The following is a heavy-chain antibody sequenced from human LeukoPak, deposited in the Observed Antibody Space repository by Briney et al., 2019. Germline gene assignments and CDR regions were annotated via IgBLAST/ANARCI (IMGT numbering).Heavy chain of an antibody. D-gene: IGHD6-19*01. CDR3: AKDPGYSSGWDDYYYYMDV. J-gene: IGHJ6*03. Sequence: GGSLRLSCAASGFTFSSYGMHWVRQAPGKGLEWVAFIRYDGSNKYYADSVKGRFTISRDNSKNTLYLQMNSLRAEDTAVYYCAKDPGYSSGWDDYYYYMDVWGKGTTVTISS. CDR1: GFTFSSYG. CDR2: IRYDGSNK. V-gene: IGHV3-30*02.